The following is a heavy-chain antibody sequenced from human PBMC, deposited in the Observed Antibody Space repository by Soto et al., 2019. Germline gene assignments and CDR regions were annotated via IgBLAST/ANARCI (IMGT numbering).Heavy chain of an antibody. CDR2: ISRDGGTK. V-gene: IGHV3-30*03. CDR3: TGEVASGY. D-gene: IGHD2-8*02. Sequence: QVQLVESGRGVVQPGRSLRLSCAVSGFTVSTYGMHWVRQAPGKGREWVAVISRDGGTKYYADSVKGRFTISRDNSRNTLFLEMNSLRGDDMAVYYCTGEVASGYWGQGTLVTVSS. J-gene: IGHJ4*02. CDR1: GFTVSTYG.